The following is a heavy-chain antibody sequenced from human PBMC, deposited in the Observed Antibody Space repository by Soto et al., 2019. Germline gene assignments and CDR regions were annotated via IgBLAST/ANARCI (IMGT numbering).Heavy chain of an antibody. Sequence: SETLSLTCSVSGVSLTSYYWSWIRQTPGKTLEWIGCIFYNGTTNYNPSLKGRVTISLDMSKNQFSLKPNSVTAEDTALYYCARGKGTHRYWGQGALVTVSS. CDR2: IFYNGTT. CDR3: ARGKGTHRY. D-gene: IGHD3-10*01. CDR1: GVSLTSYY. V-gene: IGHV4-59*01. J-gene: IGHJ4*02.